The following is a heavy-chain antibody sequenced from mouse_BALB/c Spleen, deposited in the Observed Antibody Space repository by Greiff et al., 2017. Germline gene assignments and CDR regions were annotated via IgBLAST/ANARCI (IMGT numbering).Heavy chain of an antibody. V-gene: IGHV1-9*01. CDR1: GYTFSSYW. Sequence: QVQLQQSGAELMKPGASVKISCKATGYTFSSYWIEWVKQRPGHGLEWIGEILPGSGSTNYNEKFKGKATFTADTSSNTAYMQLSSLTSEDSAVYYCARFYRYDEGGYFDYWGQGTTLTVSS. J-gene: IGHJ2*01. CDR2: ILPGSGST. D-gene: IGHD2-14*01. CDR3: ARFYRYDEGGYFDY.